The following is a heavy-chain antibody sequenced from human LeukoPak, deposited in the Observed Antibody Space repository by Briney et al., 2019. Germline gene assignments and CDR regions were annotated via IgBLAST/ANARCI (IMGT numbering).Heavy chain of an antibody. CDR1: GFTFSTYG. D-gene: IGHD6-19*01. Sequence: PGGSLRLSCAASGFTFSTYGMHWVRQAPGKGLEWVAFIRYDGSIKYYADSVKGRFTISRDNSKSMLYLQLNSLRAEDTALYYCAKVFGVAVAGTRGFFDYWGQGTLVTVSS. CDR2: IRYDGSIK. J-gene: IGHJ4*02. CDR3: AKVFGVAVAGTRGFFDY. V-gene: IGHV3-30*02.